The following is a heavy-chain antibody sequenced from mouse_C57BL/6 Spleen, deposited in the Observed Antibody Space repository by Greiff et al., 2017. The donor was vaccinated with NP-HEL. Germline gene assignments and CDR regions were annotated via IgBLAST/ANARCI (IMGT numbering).Heavy chain of an antibody. CDR2: INPNYGTT. CDR1: GYSFTDYN. V-gene: IGHV1-39*01. Sequence: VQLKQSGPELVKPGASVKISCKASGYSFTDYNMNWVKQSNGKSLEWIGVINPNYGTTSYNQKFKGKATLTVDQSSSTAYMQLNSLTSEDSAVYYCARGDYYGSSYVGWFAYWGQGTLVTVSA. D-gene: IGHD1-1*01. J-gene: IGHJ3*01. CDR3: ARGDYYGSSYVGWFAY.